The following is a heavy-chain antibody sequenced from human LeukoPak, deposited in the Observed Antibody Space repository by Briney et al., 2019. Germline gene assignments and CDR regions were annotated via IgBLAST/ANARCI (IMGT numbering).Heavy chain of an antibody. J-gene: IGHJ4*02. D-gene: IGHD3-10*01. CDR2: ISGGGGDT. CDR3: AKGGDYYGSGSYIDY. V-gene: IGHV3-23*01. Sequence: GALRLSCAASGFTFSSYGMSWVRQAPGKGLEWVSTISGGGGDTYYADSVKGRFTISRDNSKNTLYLQMNGLRAVDTALYYSAKGGDYYGSGSYIDYWGQGALVTVSS. CDR1: GFTFSSYG.